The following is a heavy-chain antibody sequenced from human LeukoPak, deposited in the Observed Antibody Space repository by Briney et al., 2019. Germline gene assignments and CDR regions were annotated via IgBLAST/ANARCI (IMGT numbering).Heavy chain of an antibody. J-gene: IGHJ6*03. CDR3: ARGPRITVVRGGQWYCYMDV. CDR1: GYTFTSYY. V-gene: IGHV1-46*01. D-gene: IGHD3-10*01. CDR2: INPSGGST. Sequence: ASVKVSCKASGYTFTSYYIHWVRQAPGQGLEWMGLINPSGGSTNYARKFQGRVTMTRDTSTSTVYMELSSLRSEDTAVYYCARGPRITVVRGGQWYCYMDVWGKGTTVTISS.